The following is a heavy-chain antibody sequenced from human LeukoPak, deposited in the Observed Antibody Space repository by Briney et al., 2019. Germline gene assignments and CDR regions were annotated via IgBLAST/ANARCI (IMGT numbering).Heavy chain of an antibody. CDR3: ARVSASVDSSGYYTESGFDY. J-gene: IGHJ4*02. D-gene: IGHD3-22*01. CDR2: IRSSSITI. V-gene: IGHV3-11*04. CDR1: GFTLRDYY. Sequence: PGWALRLSCAPSGFTLRDYYMSLIRQAPRAGLEWASYIRSSSITIYYADSVKGRFTISRDNAKNSLYLQMNSLRAEDTAVYYCARVSASVDSSGYYTESGFDYWGQGTLVTVSS.